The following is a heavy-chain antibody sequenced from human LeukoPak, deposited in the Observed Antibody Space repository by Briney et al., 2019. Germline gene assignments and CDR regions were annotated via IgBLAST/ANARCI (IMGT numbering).Heavy chain of an antibody. D-gene: IGHD3-10*01. CDR1: GGSISSYY. CDR2: IYISGST. V-gene: IGHV4-4*07. CDR3: ASVRRGFGESSKYYAYYYMGV. J-gene: IGHJ6*03. Sequence: SETLSLTCTVSGGSISSYYWSWIRQPAGKGLEWIGRIYISGSTNYNPSLKSRVTMSVDTSKNQFSLKLNSVTAADTAVYYCASVRRGFGESSKYYAYYYMGVWGKGTTVTISS.